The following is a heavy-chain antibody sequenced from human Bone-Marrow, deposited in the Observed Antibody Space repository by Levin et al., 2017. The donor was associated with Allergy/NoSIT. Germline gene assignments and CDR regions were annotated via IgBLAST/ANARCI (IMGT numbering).Heavy chain of an antibody. V-gene: IGHV3-30*03. Sequence: GGSLRLSCVGSEFTFDNHGIHWVRQAPGKGLEWVSVVGYDGDSEHYADSVKGRFTVSRDNSKNTVYLQMSSLRPEDTALYYCARVAGNCRHDFDSWGQGVVVTVSS. J-gene: IGHJ4*02. CDR3: ARVAGNCRHDFDS. CDR2: VGYDGDSE. D-gene: IGHD1-1*01. CDR1: EFTFDNHG.